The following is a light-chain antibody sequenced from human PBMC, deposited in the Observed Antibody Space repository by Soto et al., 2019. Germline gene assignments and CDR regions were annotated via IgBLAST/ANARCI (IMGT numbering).Light chain of an antibody. Sequence: QSVLTQPASVSGSPGQSITISCTGTSSDVGGYNYVSWYQQHPGKAPKLMIYEVSNRPSGVSNRFSGSKSGNTASLTISGLQAEDEADYYCSSYTRSSTVVFGVGTKLTFL. V-gene: IGLV2-14*01. CDR1: SSDVGGYNY. J-gene: IGLJ2*01. CDR2: EVS. CDR3: SSYTRSSTVV.